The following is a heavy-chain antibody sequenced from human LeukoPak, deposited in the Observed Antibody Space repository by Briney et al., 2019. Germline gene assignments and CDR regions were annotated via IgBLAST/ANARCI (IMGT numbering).Heavy chain of an antibody. J-gene: IGHJ4*02. CDR3: ARGVRGVHLFDY. CDR2: IYHSGST. CDR1: GGSISSGGYY. D-gene: IGHD3-10*01. V-gene: IGHV4-30-2*01. Sequence: SETLSLTCTVSGGSISSGGYYWSWIRQPPGKGLEWIGYIYHSGSTYYNPSLKSRVTISVDRSKNQFSLKLSSVTAADTAVYYCARGVRGVHLFDYWGQGTLVTVPS.